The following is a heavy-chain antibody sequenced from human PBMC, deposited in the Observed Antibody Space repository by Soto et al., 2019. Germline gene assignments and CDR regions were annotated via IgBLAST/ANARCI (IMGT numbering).Heavy chain of an antibody. V-gene: IGHV3-11*01. J-gene: IGHJ4*02. CDR2: ISSSGSTI. CDR3: ARGPRYRQPGYIDY. D-gene: IGHD6-13*01. Sequence: GGSLRLSCVASGFTFSDYYMSWIRQAPWQGLEWVSYISSSGSTIYYADSVKGRFTISRDNAKNSLYLQMNSLRAEDTAVYYCARGPRYRQPGYIDYWGQGTLVTVSS. CDR1: GFTFSDYY.